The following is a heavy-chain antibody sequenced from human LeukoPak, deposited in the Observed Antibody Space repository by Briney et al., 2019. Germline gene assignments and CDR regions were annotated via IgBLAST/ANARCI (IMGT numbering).Heavy chain of an antibody. CDR1: GFTFSSYA. Sequence: GGSLRLSCAASGFTFSSYAMSWVRLAPGKGMGWVSAISGSGGSTYYADSVKGRFTISRDNSKNTLYLQMNSLRAEDTAVYYCAKDRWELRPAIFDYWGQGTLVTVSS. CDR3: AKDRWELRPAIFDY. D-gene: IGHD1-26*01. CDR2: ISGSGGST. J-gene: IGHJ4*02. V-gene: IGHV3-23*01.